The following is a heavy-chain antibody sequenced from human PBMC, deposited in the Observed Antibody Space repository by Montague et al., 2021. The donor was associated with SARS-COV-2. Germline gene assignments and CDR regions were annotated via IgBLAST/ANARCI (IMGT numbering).Heavy chain of an antibody. CDR1: GGSISSYY. J-gene: IGHJ6*02. Sequence: SETLSLTCTVSGGSISSYYWSWIRQPQGKGLEWIGYINYSGSTNYNPSLKSRVTISVDTSKNQFSLKLSSVTAADTAVYYCARAGSGSYSFYYYYVMDVWGHGTTVTVSS. V-gene: IGHV4-59*08. CDR3: ARAGSGSYSFYYYYVMDV. CDR2: INYSGST. D-gene: IGHD3-10*01.